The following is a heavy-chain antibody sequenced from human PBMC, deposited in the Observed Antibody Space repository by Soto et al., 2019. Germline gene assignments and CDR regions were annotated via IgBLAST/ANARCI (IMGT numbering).Heavy chain of an antibody. Sequence: EVQLLESGGGLVQPGGSLRLSCAASGFTFDNYAMSWVRQAPGKGLEWVSGIGGSGATTYYAHSVKGRFTISRDNSKNTLYLQMNILRAEDTAVYYCAKDRLSSPCTWFDSWGQGTLVTVSS. CDR3: AKDRLSSPCTWFDS. CDR2: IGGSGATT. V-gene: IGHV3-23*01. CDR1: GFTFDNYA. J-gene: IGHJ5*01. D-gene: IGHD5-12*01.